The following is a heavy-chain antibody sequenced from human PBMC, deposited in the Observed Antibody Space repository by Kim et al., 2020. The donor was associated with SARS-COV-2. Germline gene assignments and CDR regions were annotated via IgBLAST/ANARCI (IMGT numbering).Heavy chain of an antibody. V-gene: IGHV3-21*01. CDR3: AREVAVAGASLDY. Sequence: GGSLRLSCAASGFSFNNYNMNWVRQAPGKGLEWVSSISRTSDYIYYADSVRGRFTISRDNARNSVSLQMNSLRVEDSAVYYCAREVAVAGASLDYWGQGTVLTVSS. CDR1: GFSFNNYN. D-gene: IGHD6-19*01. CDR2: ISRTSDYI. J-gene: IGHJ4*02.